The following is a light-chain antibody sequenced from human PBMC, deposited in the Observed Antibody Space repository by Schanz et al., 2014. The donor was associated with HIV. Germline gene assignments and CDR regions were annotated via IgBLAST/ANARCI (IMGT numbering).Light chain of an antibody. CDR1: SSDIGGSDY. CDR2: DVR. J-gene: IGLJ1*01. V-gene: IGLV2-14*03. Sequence: QSALTQPASVSGSPGQSITISCSGTSSDIGGSDYVSWYQQHPGRAPKVLIYDVRDRPSGVSNRFSGSKSGNTASLTISGLQDEDEADYYCASYAVSNKYVFGTGTKLTV. CDR3: ASYAVSNKYV.